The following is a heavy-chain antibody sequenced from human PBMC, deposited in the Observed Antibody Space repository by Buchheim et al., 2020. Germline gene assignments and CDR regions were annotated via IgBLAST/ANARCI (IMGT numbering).Heavy chain of an antibody. D-gene: IGHD3-22*01. CDR3: AKSLWRGFYDNSGYSDY. J-gene: IGHJ4*02. CDR1: GFTFSSYG. Sequence: QAQLVESGGGVVQPGRSLRLSCAASGFTFSSYGMHWVRQAPGKGLEWVAVMSYDGSDKYYADSVKGRFTISRDNSKNTLYLQMNSLGAEDTAVYYCAKSLWRGFYDNSGYSDYWGQGTL. CDR2: MSYDGSDK. V-gene: IGHV3-30*18.